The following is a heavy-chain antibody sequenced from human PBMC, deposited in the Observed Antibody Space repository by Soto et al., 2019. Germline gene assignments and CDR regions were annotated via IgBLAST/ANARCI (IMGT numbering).Heavy chain of an antibody. V-gene: IGHV1-2*02. J-gene: IGHJ4*02. CDR1: GYTFIGYY. CDR3: ARDMVSTIGNFDF. CDR2: INPNSGAT. Sequence: QVHLVQSGAEVKEPGASVKVSCKTSGYTFIGYYIHWVRQAPGKGLEWVGWINPNSGATNYAQKLQGRVTMTRDRSITTAYMELSRLTSDDTAVYYCARDMVSTIGNFDFWGQGTPVTISS. D-gene: IGHD5-12*01.